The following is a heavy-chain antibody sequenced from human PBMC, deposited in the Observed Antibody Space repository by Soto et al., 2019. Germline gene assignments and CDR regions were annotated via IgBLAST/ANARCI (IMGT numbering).Heavy chain of an antibody. CDR3: ARYIVVVVAATSFQH. D-gene: IGHD2-15*01. J-gene: IGHJ1*01. Sequence: GGSLRLSCAASGFTFSSYAMSWVRQAPGKGLEWVSTISGSGGSTYYADSVKGRFTISKDNSKNTLYLQMNSLRAEDTAVYYCARYIVVVVAATSFQHWGQGTLVTVSS. CDR2: ISGSGGST. CDR1: GFTFSSYA. V-gene: IGHV3-23*01.